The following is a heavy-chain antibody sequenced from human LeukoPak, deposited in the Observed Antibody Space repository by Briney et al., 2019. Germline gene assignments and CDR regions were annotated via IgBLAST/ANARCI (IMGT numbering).Heavy chain of an antibody. V-gene: IGHV3-30*18. Sequence: GGSLRLSCAASGFTFSSYGMHWVRQAPGKGLEWVAVISYDGSNKYYADSVKGRFTISRDNSKNTLYLQVNSLRAEDTAVYYCAKLLGIPALESDAFDIWGQGTMVTVSS. D-gene: IGHD1-1*01. CDR2: ISYDGSNK. J-gene: IGHJ3*02. CDR1: GFTFSSYG. CDR3: AKLLGIPALESDAFDI.